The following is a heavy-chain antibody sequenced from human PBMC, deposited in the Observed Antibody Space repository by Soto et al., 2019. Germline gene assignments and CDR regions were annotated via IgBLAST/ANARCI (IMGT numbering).Heavy chain of an antibody. V-gene: IGHV4-59*08. CDR3: ARHVVVRGVSNWFDP. CDR2: IYYSGST. Sequence: PSETLPHTCTVSGGSISSYYWSWIRQPTGKGLEWIGYIYYSGSTNYNPSLKSRVTISVDTSKNQFSLKLSSVTAADTAVYYCARHVVVRGVSNWFDPWGQGTLVTVSS. D-gene: IGHD3-10*01. CDR1: GGSISSYY. J-gene: IGHJ5*02.